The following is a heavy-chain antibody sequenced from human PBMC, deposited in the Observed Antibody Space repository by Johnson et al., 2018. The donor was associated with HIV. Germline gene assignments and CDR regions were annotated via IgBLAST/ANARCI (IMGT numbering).Heavy chain of an antibody. CDR2: IQQDGSEK. CDR3: ARGLHTGYCSGGSCYGARAFDI. J-gene: IGHJ3*02. V-gene: IGHV3-7*01. D-gene: IGHD2-15*01. Sequence: VQLVESGGGLVKPGGSLRLSCAASGFTFSDYYMSWIRQAPGKGLGWVANIQQDGSEKYYVDSVTGRFTIARDNGKNSLSLQMNSLRAEDTAVYYCARGLHTGYCSGGSCYGARAFDIWGQGTMVTVSS. CDR1: GFTFSDYY.